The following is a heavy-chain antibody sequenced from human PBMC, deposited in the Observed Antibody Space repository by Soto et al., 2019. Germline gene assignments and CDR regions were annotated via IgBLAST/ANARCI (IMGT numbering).Heavy chain of an antibody. D-gene: IGHD2-2*01. Sequence: QVQLVESGGGVVQPGRSLRLSCAASGFTFSSYGMHWVRQAPGKGLEWVAVISYDGSNKYYADSVKGRFTISRDNSKNTLYLQMNSLRAEDTAVYYCAKDFVILDQLLTVGGWFDPWGQGTLVTVSS. CDR2: ISYDGSNK. V-gene: IGHV3-30*18. CDR1: GFTFSSYG. CDR3: AKDFVILDQLLTVGGWFDP. J-gene: IGHJ5*02.